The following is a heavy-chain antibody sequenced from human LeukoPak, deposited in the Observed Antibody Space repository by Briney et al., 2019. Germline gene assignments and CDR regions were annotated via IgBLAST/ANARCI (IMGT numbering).Heavy chain of an antibody. V-gene: IGHV3-23*01. CDR3: ATEGFYY. CDR1: GATFSKNG. J-gene: IGHJ4*02. Sequence: GGSLRLSCAASGATFSKNGMKWVRQAAGAGLEYVSGISRSGDITHYADSVKGRFTISRDNVKNTLYLQMNSLRAEDTALYYCATEGFYYWGPGTQVTVSS. CDR2: ISRSGDIT.